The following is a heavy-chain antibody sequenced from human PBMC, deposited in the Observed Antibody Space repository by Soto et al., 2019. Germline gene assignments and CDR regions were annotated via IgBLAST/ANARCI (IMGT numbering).Heavy chain of an antibody. V-gene: IGHV3-23*01. D-gene: IGHD1-26*01. CDR2: ISGSGGGT. J-gene: IGHJ6*02. CDR3: AKGGRIVATTYNLDV. CDR1: GFTFSTYA. Sequence: EVQLLESGGGLVQPGGSLRLSCGASGFTFSTYAMNWVRQAPGKGLEWVAAISGSGGGTYYADSVKGRFTISRDNSENSLFLHMNSLRAEDRDVYFCAKGGRIVATTYNLDVWGQGTTVAVSS.